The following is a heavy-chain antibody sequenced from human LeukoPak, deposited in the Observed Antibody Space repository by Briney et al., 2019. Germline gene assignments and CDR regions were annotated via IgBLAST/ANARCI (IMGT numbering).Heavy chain of an antibody. Sequence: GGSLRLSCAASGFTFSSYAMSWVRQAPGKGLEWVSAISGSGGSTYYADSVKGRFTISRDNSKNTLYLQMNSLRAEDTAVYYCAKDIGRRYYDILTGYYDYWGQGTLVIVSS. CDR1: GFTFSSYA. V-gene: IGHV3-23*01. D-gene: IGHD3-9*01. CDR2: ISGSGGST. CDR3: AKDIGRRYYDILTGYYDY. J-gene: IGHJ4*02.